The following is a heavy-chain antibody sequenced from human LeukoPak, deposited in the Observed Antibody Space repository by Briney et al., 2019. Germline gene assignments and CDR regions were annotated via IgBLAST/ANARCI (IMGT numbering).Heavy chain of an antibody. CDR3: ARDQGSSRIGGPADY. D-gene: IGHD1-26*01. CDR2: FDPEDGET. CDR1: GHTLTELS. Sequence: ASVKVSCKVSGHTLTELSMHWVRQAPGKGLEWMGGFDPEDGETIYAQKFQGRVTMTEDTSTDTAYMELSSLRSEDTAVYYCARDQGSSRIGGPADYWGQGTLVTVSS. J-gene: IGHJ4*02. V-gene: IGHV1-24*01.